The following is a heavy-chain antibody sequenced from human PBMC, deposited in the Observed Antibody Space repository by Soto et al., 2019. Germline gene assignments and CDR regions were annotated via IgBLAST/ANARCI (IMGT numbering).Heavy chain of an antibody. CDR2: IYYSGST. CDR3: SRTSGVNGDDY. V-gene: IGHV4-31*03. J-gene: IGHJ4*02. Sequence: QVQLQESGPGLVKPSQTLSLTCTVSGGSISSGGYYWSWIGQHPGKGMEWIGYIYYSGSTYYNPSLKCRVTISVVTSKNQFSLKPSSVTAADTAVDYCSRTSGVNGDDYWGQGTLVTVSS. D-gene: IGHD3-10*01. CDR1: GGSISSGGYY.